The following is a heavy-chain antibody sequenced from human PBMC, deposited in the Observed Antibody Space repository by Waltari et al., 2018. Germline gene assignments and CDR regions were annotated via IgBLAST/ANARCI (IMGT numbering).Heavy chain of an antibody. D-gene: IGHD3-16*01. Sequence: TWVRQPPWKALEWLARIDWYNDKFYSPSLETRLTISKDISKNEVVLTVTNMDPADTATYYCARIDPLGAFDIWGQGIMVTVSS. CDR2: IDWYNDK. V-gene: IGHV2-70*04. CDR3: ARIDPLGAFDI. J-gene: IGHJ3*02.